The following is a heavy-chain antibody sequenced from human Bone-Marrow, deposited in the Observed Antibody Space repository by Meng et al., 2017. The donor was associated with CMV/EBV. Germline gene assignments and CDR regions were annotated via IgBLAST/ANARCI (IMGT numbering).Heavy chain of an antibody. CDR1: GYTFTSYY. D-gene: IGHD2-15*01. CDR2: INPSGGST. V-gene: IGHV1-46*01. J-gene: IGHJ6*02. CDR3: ASFGGGSPYQDYYGMDV. Sequence: ASVKVSCKASGYTFTSYYMHWVRQAPGQGLEWMGIINPSGGSTSYAQKFQGRVTLTRDTSTSTVYMKLSSLRSDDTAVYYCASFGGGSPYQDYYGMDVWGQGTTATVSS.